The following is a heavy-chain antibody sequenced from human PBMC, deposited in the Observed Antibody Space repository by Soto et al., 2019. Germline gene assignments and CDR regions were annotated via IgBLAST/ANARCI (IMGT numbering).Heavy chain of an antibody. D-gene: IGHD2-2*01. J-gene: IGHJ6*02. V-gene: IGHV1-3*01. CDR2: INAGNGNT. Sequence: ASVKVSCKASGYTFTSYAVHWVRQAPGQRLEWMGWINAGNGNTKYSQKFQGRVTIARDTSASTDYMELSSLRSEDTAVYYCARDFIVVVPAGIYGMDVWGQGTTVTVSS. CDR3: ARDFIVVVPAGIYGMDV. CDR1: GYTFTSYA.